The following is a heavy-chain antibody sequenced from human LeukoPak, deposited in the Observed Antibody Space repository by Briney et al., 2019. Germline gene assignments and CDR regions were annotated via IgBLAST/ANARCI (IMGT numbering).Heavy chain of an antibody. D-gene: IGHD5-24*01. CDR2: IYYSGST. CDR1: GGSISSYY. CDR3: ARGWVGYNYPLFDY. V-gene: IGHV4-59*08. J-gene: IGHJ4*02. Sequence: PSETLSLTCTVSGGSISSYYWSWIRQPPGKGLEWIGYIYYSGSTNYNPPLKSRVTISVDTSKNQFSLKLSSVTAADTAVYYCARGWVGYNYPLFDYWGQGTLVTVSS.